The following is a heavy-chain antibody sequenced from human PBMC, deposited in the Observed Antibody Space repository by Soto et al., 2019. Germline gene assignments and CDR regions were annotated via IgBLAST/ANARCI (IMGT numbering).Heavy chain of an antibody. CDR3: ARKSVMAAKWIYERYADYYYYAMDV. J-gene: IGHJ6*02. D-gene: IGHD3-16*01. Sequence: QVQLVQSGAEVKKPGSSVKVSCKASGGPFKTYAISWVRQAPGQGLEWMGGIIPIFRTAHYAQKFQGRVTITADEYTSTAYMEVSSLRSEDSAVYYCARKSVMAAKWIYERYADYYYYAMDVWGQGTTVTVSS. CDR2: IIPIFRTA. V-gene: IGHV1-69*01. CDR1: GGPFKTYA.